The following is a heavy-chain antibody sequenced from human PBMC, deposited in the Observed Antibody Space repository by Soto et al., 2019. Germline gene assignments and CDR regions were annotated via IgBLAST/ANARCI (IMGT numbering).Heavy chain of an antibody. Sequence: SETLSLTCAVYGGSFSGYYWSWIRQPPGKGLEWIGEINHSGSTNYNPSLKSRVTISVDTSKNQFSLKLSSVTAADTAVYYCARGVLSGSYYMHWFDPWGQGTLVT. D-gene: IGHD3-10*01. CDR2: INHSGST. J-gene: IGHJ5*02. CDR1: GGSFSGYY. V-gene: IGHV4-34*01. CDR3: ARGVLSGSYYMHWFDP.